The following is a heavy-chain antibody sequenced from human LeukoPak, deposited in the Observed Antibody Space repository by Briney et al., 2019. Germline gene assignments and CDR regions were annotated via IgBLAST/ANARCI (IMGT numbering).Heavy chain of an antibody. D-gene: IGHD3-3*01. CDR1: GFTFSSYA. CDR3: AKDKEGTIFGVVTSLFDY. J-gene: IGHJ4*02. CDR2: ISGSGGST. Sequence: GGSLRLSCAASGFTFSSYAMSWVRQAPGKGLEWVSAISGSGGSTYYADSVKGRFTISRDNSKNTLYLQMNSLRAEDTAVYYCAKDKEGTIFGVVTSLFDYWGQGTLVTVSS. V-gene: IGHV3-23*01.